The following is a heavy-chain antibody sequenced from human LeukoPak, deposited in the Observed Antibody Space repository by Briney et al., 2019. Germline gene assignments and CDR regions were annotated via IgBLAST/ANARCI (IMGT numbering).Heavy chain of an antibody. CDR2: IYYSGST. CDR1: GGSISSSSYY. Sequence: PSETLSLTCTVSGGSISSSSYYWGWIRQPPGKGLEWIGSIYYSGSTYYNPSLKSRVTISVDTSKNQFSLKLSSVTAADTAVYYCARSEMVRGVRGGFDYWGQGTLVTVSS. D-gene: IGHD3-10*01. CDR3: ARSEMVRGVRGGFDY. J-gene: IGHJ4*02. V-gene: IGHV4-39*07.